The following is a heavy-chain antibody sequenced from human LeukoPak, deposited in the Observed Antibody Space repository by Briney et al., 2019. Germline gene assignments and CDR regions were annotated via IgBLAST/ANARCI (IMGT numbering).Heavy chain of an antibody. J-gene: IGHJ4*02. V-gene: IGHV3-53*01. D-gene: IGHD3-3*01. Sequence: GGSLRLSCAASGFTVSSNYMSWVRQAPGKGLEWVSVIYSGGSTYYADSVKGRFTISRDNSKNTLYLQMNSLRAEDTAVYYCAKDTTSFGVANFDYWGQGTLVTVSS. CDR1: GFTVSSNY. CDR2: IYSGGST. CDR3: AKDTTSFGVANFDY.